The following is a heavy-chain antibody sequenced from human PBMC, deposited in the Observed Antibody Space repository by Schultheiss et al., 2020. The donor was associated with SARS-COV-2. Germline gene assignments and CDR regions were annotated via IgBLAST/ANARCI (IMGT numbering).Heavy chain of an antibody. CDR1: GFTFSSYA. J-gene: IGHJ4*02. Sequence: GGSLRLSCAASGFTFSSYAMHWVRQAPGKGLEWVAVISYDGSNKYYADSVKGRFTISRDNSKNTLYLQMNSLRAEDTAVYYCARAHTYYYDTVFDYWGQGTLVTVSS. CDR3: ARAHTYYYDTVFDY. CDR2: ISYDGSNK. D-gene: IGHD3-22*01. V-gene: IGHV3-30*01.